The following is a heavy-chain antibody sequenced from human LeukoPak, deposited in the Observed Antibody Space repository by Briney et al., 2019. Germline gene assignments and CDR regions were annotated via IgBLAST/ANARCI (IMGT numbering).Heavy chain of an antibody. D-gene: IGHD4-17*01. J-gene: IGHJ6*03. Sequence: SVKVSCKASGGTFSSYAISWVRQAPGQGLEWMGGITPIFGTANYAQKFQGRVTITADKSTSTAYMELSSLRSEDTAVYYCALRAVPRYYYYYYMDVWGKGTTVTVSS. V-gene: IGHV1-69*06. CDR1: GGTFSSYA. CDR2: ITPIFGTA. CDR3: ALRAVPRYYYYYYMDV.